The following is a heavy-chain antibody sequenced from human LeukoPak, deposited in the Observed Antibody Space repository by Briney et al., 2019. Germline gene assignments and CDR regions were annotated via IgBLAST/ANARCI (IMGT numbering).Heavy chain of an antibody. CDR2: IYYSGST. J-gene: IGHJ5*02. CDR3: ARDLEAYSSSWYVNWFDP. D-gene: IGHD6-13*01. Sequence: PSETLSLTCTVSGGSISSSSYYWGWIRQPPGKGLEWIGSIYYSGSTYYNPSLKSRVTISVDTSKNQFSLKLSSVTAADTAVYYCARDLEAYSSSWYVNWFDPWGQGTLVTVSS. V-gene: IGHV4-39*07. CDR1: GGSISSSSYY.